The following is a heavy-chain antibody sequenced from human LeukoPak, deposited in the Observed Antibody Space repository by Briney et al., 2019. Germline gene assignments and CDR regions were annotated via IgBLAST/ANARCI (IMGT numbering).Heavy chain of an antibody. D-gene: IGHD6-19*01. CDR1: GFTFSSYW. V-gene: IGHV3-7*01. CDR3: ARASLFFGAVADVFDY. Sequence: HPGGSLRLSCAASGFTFSSYWMSWVRQAPGKGLEWVANIKQDGSEKYYVDSVKGRFTISRDNAKNSLYLQMNSLRAEDTAVYYCARASLFFGAVADVFDYWGQGTLVTVSS. CDR2: IKQDGSEK. J-gene: IGHJ4*02.